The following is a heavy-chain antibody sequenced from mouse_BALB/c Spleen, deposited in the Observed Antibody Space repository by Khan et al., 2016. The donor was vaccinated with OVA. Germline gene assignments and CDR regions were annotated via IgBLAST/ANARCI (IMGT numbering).Heavy chain of an antibody. CDR3: ARELFTTVVATPFAY. Sequence: EVKLVESGGGLVKPGGSLKLSCAVSGFTFSNYAMSWVRQTPEKRLEWVATISSGGSYTYYPDSVQGRFTISRDNAKNTLYLQMSSLRSEDTAIYNCARELFTTVVATPFAYWGQGTLVTVSA. D-gene: IGHD1-1*01. J-gene: IGHJ3*01. CDR1: GFTFSNYA. CDR2: ISSGGSYT. V-gene: IGHV5-9-3*01.